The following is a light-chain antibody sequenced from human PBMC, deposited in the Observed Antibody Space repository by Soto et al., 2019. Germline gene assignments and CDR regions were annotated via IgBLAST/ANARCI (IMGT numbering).Light chain of an antibody. CDR1: QSVSSSY. V-gene: IGKV3-20*01. CDR3: QQYGSSPPIT. Sequence: EIVLTQSPGTLSLSPGERATLSCRASQSVSSSYLAWYQQKPGQAPRLLIYGASSRATDIPDRFSSSGSGTDFTLTISRLEPEDFAVYFCQQYGSSPPITFGGGTKVDIK. CDR2: GAS. J-gene: IGKJ4*01.